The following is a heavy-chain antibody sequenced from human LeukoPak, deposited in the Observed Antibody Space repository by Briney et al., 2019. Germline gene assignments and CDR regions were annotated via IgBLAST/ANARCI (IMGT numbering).Heavy chain of an antibody. J-gene: IGHJ4*02. CDR3: ARGPGAIAQEAFDY. CDR2: IYYSGST. D-gene: IGHD1-26*01. Sequence: PESLSLTSPVAGGSISSSSYDCGRLRHPPGKGLEWSGSIYYSGSTYYNPSLRSRITISVDTSKNQFSLNLTSVTAADTAVYYFARGPGAIAQEAFDYWGQGTLVTVTS. CDR1: GGSISSSSYD. V-gene: IGHV4-39*07.